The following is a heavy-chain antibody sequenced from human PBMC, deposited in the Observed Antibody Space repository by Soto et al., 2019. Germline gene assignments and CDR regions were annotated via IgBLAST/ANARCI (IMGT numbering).Heavy chain of an antibody. D-gene: IGHD3-22*01. CDR2: SKTKAYGGTI. CDR1: GFGFTDAW. Sequence: DVQLMESGGGLVQPGGSLRLSCEASGFGFTDAWMNWVRQGQGKGLEWVGRSKTKAYGGTIAYAAPVKGRFIISRDDSKNTLSLQMNSLKPEDTAVYYCTSGPYYNTGGLDSWGQGTLVTVSS. J-gene: IGHJ4*02. V-gene: IGHV3-15*07. CDR3: TSGPYYNTGGLDS.